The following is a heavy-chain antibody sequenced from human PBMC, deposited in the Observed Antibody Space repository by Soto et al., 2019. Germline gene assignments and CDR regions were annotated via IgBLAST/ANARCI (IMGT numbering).Heavy chain of an antibody. D-gene: IGHD2-2*01. Sequence: GGSLRLSCAASGFTFSSYSMNWVRQAPGKGLEWVSSISSSSSYIYYADSVKGRFTISRDNAKNSLYLQMNSLRAEDTAVYYCARDQIVVVPAAKYYYYYMDVWGKGTTVTVSS. CDR3: ARDQIVVVPAAKYYYYYMDV. CDR1: GFTFSSYS. J-gene: IGHJ6*03. V-gene: IGHV3-21*01. CDR2: ISSSSSYI.